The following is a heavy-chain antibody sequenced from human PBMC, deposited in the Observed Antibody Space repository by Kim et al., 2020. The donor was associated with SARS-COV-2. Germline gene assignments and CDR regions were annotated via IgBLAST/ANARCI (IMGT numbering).Heavy chain of an antibody. CDR2: INHSGGT. J-gene: IGHJ6*02. Sequence: SETLSLTCAVFGGSLSGYHWTWIRQSPGKGLEWIGEINHSGGTNCNPSLKSRVTMSLDTSKNQFSLQLRSVTAADTAVYYCAGGRAGVVPSPSLGLGPYYDYYTMDVWGQGTPVTVSS. CDR1: GGSLSGYH. CDR3: AGGRAGVVPSPSLGLGPYYDYYTMDV. V-gene: IGHV4-34*01. D-gene: IGHD3-3*01.